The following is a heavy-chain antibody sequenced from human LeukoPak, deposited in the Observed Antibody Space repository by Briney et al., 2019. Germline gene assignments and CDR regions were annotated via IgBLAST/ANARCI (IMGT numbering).Heavy chain of an antibody. J-gene: IGHJ4*02. CDR3: ARDSGYSGNSGYFDY. V-gene: IGHV3-48*03. CDR1: GFTFSSYE. D-gene: IGHD4-23*01. Sequence: GGSLRLSCAASGFTFSSYEMNWVRQAPGKGLEWVSYISRSGSTIYYADSVKDRFTISRDNAKNSLYLQMNSLRAEDTAVYYCARDSGYSGNSGYFDYWGQGTLVTVSS. CDR2: ISRSGSTI.